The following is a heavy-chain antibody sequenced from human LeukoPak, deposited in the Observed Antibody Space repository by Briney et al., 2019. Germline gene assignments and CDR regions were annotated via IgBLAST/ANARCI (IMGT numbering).Heavy chain of an antibody. Sequence: ASVKVSCKASGYTFTGYYMHWVRQAPGQGLEWMGWINPNSGGTNYAQKFQGRVTMTRDTSISTAYMELSRLRSDDTAVYYCARDRGDFWSGYTYFDYWGQGTLVTVSS. J-gene: IGHJ4*02. V-gene: IGHV1-2*02. D-gene: IGHD3-3*01. CDR1: GYTFTGYY. CDR3: ARDRGDFWSGYTYFDY. CDR2: INPNSGGT.